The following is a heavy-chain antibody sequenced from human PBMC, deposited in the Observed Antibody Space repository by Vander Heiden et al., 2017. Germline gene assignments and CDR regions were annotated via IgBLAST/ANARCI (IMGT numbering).Heavy chain of an antibody. D-gene: IGHD2-15*01. J-gene: IGHJ4*02. V-gene: IGHV4-59*01. CDR2: IYYSGST. CDR1: GGSISSYS. CDR3: ARGGVAKKKGVDY. Sequence: VQLQASGPGLVKPSETLSLTCTFHGGSISSYSWSWIRQPPGKGLEWIGYIYYSGSTNYNPSLKSRVTISVDTSKNQFSLKLSSVTAADTAVYYCARGGVAKKKGVDYWGQGTLVTVSS.